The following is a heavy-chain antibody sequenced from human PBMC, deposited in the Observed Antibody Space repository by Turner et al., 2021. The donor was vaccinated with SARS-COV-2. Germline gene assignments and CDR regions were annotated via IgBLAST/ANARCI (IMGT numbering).Heavy chain of an antibody. J-gene: IGHJ6*02. Sequence: EVQLLESGGGLVQPGGSLRLSCAASGVTVSRNYMNWVRQAPGKGLEWVSVIYSGGSTYYADSVKGRFTISRDNSKNTLYLQMNSLRAEDTAVYYCARDLEYNGMDVWGQGTTVTVSS. CDR1: GVTVSRNY. CDR2: IYSGGST. V-gene: IGHV3-66*01. CDR3: ARDLEYNGMDV. D-gene: IGHD5-12*01.